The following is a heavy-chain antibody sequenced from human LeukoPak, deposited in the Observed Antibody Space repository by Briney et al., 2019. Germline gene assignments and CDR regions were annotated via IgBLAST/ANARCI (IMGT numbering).Heavy chain of an antibody. D-gene: IGHD1-26*01. V-gene: IGHV4-59*01. J-gene: IGHJ3*02. CDR2: IYYSGST. CDR3: ARDGYSGNYPLAFDI. Sequence: SETLSLTCTVSGGSISSYYWSWIRQPPGKGLEWIGYIYYSGSTNYNPSLKSRVTISVDTSKNQFSLKLSSVTAADTAVYYCARDGYSGNYPLAFDIWGQGTMVTVST. CDR1: GGSISSYY.